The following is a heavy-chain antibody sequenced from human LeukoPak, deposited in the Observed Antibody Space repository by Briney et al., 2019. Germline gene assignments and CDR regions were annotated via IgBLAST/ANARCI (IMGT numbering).Heavy chain of an antibody. CDR3: ARDYYDSSGNYFDY. D-gene: IGHD3-22*01. V-gene: IGHV4-59*01. J-gene: IGHJ4*02. CDR1: GGSISSYY. Sequence: SETLSLTCTVPGGSISSYYWSWIRQPPGKGLEWIGYIYYSGSTNYNPSLKSRVTISVDTSKNQFSLKLSSVTAADTAVYYCARDYYDSSGNYFDYWGQGTLVTVSS. CDR2: IYYSGST.